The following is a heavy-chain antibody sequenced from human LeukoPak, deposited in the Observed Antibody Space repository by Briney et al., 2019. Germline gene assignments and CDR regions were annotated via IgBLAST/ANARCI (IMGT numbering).Heavy chain of an antibody. CDR1: GFTFSSYA. V-gene: IGHV3-53*01. J-gene: IGHJ4*02. D-gene: IGHD2-2*01. CDR2: IYSGGST. CDR3: AKDGRSCSSTSCYGLFDY. Sequence: GGSLRLSCAASGFTFSSYAMHWVRQAPGKGLEWVSVIYSGGSTYYADSVKGRFTISRDNSKNTLYLQMNSLRAEDTAVYYCAKDGRSCSSTSCYGLFDYWGQGTLVTVSS.